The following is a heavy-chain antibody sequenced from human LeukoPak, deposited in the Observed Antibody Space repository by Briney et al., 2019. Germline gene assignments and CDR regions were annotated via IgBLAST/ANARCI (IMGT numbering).Heavy chain of an antibody. V-gene: IGHV3-23*01. Sequence: GGSLRPSCAASGFTFSPYGMGRVRQAPGKGLEWVSSIGLGGTYYADSVKGRFTISRDNSKSTLYLQMNGLRAEDTAVYFCASDYPRYYFYMDVWGKGTTVTVSS. CDR3: ASDYPRYYFYMDV. CDR1: GFTFSPYG. CDR2: IGLGGT. J-gene: IGHJ6*03. D-gene: IGHD4-11*01.